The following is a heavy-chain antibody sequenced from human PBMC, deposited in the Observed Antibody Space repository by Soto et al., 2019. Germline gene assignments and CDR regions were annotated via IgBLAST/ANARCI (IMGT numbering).Heavy chain of an antibody. J-gene: IGHJ4*02. Sequence: HPGGSLRLSCAASGFTFSSYAMSWVRQAPGKGLEWVSIITSDGRTYYADSVKGRSTISRDNSKNTVYLQMNSLRAEDTAVYYCAKDYSTVTTDPLSVVLFDYWGQGALVTVSS. CDR3: AKDYSTVTTDPLSVVLFDY. D-gene: IGHD4-17*01. CDR2: ITSDGRT. V-gene: IGHV3-23*01. CDR1: GFTFSSYA.